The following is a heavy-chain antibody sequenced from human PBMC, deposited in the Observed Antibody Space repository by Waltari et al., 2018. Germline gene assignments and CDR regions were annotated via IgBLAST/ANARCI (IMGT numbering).Heavy chain of an antibody. V-gene: IGHV3-48*03. Sequence: EVQLVESGGGLVQPRGSLSLCCAASGFTLGSHEMDWVRQAPGKGLGWVSYISSMGSTSYYAASVKGRFTISRENAKNSLYLQMNSLRAEDTAVYYCARGWRGDSYDYWGQGTLVTVSS. D-gene: IGHD3-3*01. CDR1: GFTLGSHE. J-gene: IGHJ4*02. CDR2: ISSMGSTS. CDR3: ARGWRGDSYDY.